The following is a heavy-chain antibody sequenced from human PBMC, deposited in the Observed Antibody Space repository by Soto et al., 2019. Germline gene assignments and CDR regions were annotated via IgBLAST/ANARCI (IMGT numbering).Heavy chain of an antibody. CDR1: GFTFSSYA. V-gene: IGHV3-23*01. J-gene: IGHJ6*02. CDR2: IGESGTPT. D-gene: IGHD2-2*01. Sequence: PGGSLRLSCAASGFTFSSYAMKWVRQAPGKGLEWVSLIGESGTPTYYADSVKGRFTISRDNSGNTLFLETYSLRAEDTAVYYCARYIPGVRYYGMDVWGQGTTVTVSS. CDR3: ARYIPGVRYYGMDV.